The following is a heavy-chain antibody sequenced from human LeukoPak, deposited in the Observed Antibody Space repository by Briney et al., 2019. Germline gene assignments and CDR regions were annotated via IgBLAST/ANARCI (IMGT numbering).Heavy chain of an antibody. CDR3: ARLRGPSFTSSYYFDY. CDR2: IYPDDSDT. Sequence: GESLKISCKGSGYSFATYSVAWVRQMPGKGLEWMGIIYPDDSDTRYSPSFQDQVTMPADKSSSTAYLQWSGLKASDTAMYYCARLRGPSFTSSYYFDYWGQGTLVTVSS. J-gene: IGHJ4*02. CDR1: GYSFATYS. V-gene: IGHV5-51*01. D-gene: IGHD2-2*01.